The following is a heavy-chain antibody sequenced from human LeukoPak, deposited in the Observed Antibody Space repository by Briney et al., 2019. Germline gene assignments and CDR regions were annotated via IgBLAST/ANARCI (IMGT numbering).Heavy chain of an antibody. CDR1: GFTFSSSW. CDR2: IKPDGSEK. J-gene: IGHJ4*02. CDR3: AKGGYGETYYFDY. Sequence: GGSLRLSCAASGFTFSSSWMSWVRQAPGKGLEWVANIKPDGSEKFHVDSVKGRFTISRDNAKNSLYLQMNSLRAEDTALYYCAKGGYGETYYFDYWGQGTLVTVSS. D-gene: IGHD4/OR15-4a*01. V-gene: IGHV3-7*03.